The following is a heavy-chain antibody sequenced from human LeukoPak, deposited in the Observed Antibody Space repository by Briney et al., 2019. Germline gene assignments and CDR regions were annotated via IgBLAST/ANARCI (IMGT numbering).Heavy chain of an antibody. V-gene: IGHV3-74*01. J-gene: IGHJ4*02. Sequence: GGSLRLSCAASGFAFSSSWMLWVRQAPGKGLVWVSRINSDGTYTNYADSVKGRFTISRDNAKNTLYLQMNSLRAEDTAVYYCARDSSHTFDYWGQGTLVTVSS. CDR3: ARDSSHTFDY. CDR1: GFAFSSSW. CDR2: INSDGTYT.